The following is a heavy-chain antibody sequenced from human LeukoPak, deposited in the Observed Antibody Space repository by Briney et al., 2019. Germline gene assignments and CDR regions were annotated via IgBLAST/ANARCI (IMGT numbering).Heavy chain of an antibody. J-gene: IGHJ4*02. CDR2: ISGSGGST. CDR1: GFTFSSYA. CDR3: AKTEALSGWYHFYDY. V-gene: IGHV3-23*01. Sequence: GGSLRLSCAASGFTFSSYAMSWVHQAPGKGLEWVSAISGSGGSTYYADSVKGRFTISRDNSKNTLYLQMNSLRAEDTAVYYCAKTEALSGWYHFYDYWGQGTLVTVSS. D-gene: IGHD6-19*01.